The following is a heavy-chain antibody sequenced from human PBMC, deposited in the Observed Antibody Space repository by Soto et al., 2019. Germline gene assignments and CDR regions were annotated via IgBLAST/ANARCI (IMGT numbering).Heavy chain of an antibody. CDR1: GGSISSYY. J-gene: IGHJ6*02. CDR3: ARAIPMHGDYEDYYYGMDV. CDR2: MSYSGST. D-gene: IGHD4-17*01. V-gene: IGHV4-59*01. Sequence: QVQLQESGPGLVKPSETLSLTCTVSGGSISSYYWSWIRQPPGKGLEWIGYMSYSGSTNYNPSLKSRVTISVDMSKNQFSLNLSSATAADTAIYYCARAIPMHGDYEDYYYGMDVWGQGTTVTVSS.